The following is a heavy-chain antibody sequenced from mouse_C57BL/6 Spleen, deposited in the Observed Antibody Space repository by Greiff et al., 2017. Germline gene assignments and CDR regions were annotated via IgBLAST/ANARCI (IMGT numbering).Heavy chain of an antibody. CDR2: INPNNGGT. V-gene: IGHV1-26*01. J-gene: IGHJ2*01. D-gene: IGHD1-1*01. CDR1: GYTFTDYY. CDR3: ARDYYGRK. Sequence: VQLQQSGPELVKPGASVKISCKASGYTFTDYYMNWVKQSHGKSLEWIGDINPNNGGTSYNQKFKGKATLTVDKSSSTAYMELRSLTSEDSAVYYCARDYYGRKWGQGTTLTVSS.